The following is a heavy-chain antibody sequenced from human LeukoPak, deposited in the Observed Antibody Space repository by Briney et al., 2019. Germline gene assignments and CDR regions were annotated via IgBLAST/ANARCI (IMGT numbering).Heavy chain of an antibody. CDR3: ARGSGLYYYDYMDV. D-gene: IGHD3-3*01. CDR1: GGSIRYYY. CDR2: IYYSGNT. Sequence: SETLSLTCTVSGGSIRYYYWSWIRQPPGKGLEWIGYIYYSGNTNYNPSLKSRVTISLDTSKNQFSLKLSSVTAADTAVYYCARGSGLYYYDYMDVWGKGTTVTVSS. V-gene: IGHV4-59*01. J-gene: IGHJ6*03.